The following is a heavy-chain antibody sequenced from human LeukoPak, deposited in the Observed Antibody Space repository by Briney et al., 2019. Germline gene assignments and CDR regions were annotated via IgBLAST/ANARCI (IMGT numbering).Heavy chain of an antibody. D-gene: IGHD4-17*01. Sequence: PGRSLRLSCAASGFTFSSYGMHWVRQAPGKGLEWVAVISYDGSNKYYADSVKGRFTISRDNSKNTLYLQTNSLRAEDTAVYYCAKDTDYGGLDYWGQGTLVTVSS. CDR3: AKDTDYGGLDY. CDR1: GFTFSSYG. V-gene: IGHV3-30*18. CDR2: ISYDGSNK. J-gene: IGHJ4*02.